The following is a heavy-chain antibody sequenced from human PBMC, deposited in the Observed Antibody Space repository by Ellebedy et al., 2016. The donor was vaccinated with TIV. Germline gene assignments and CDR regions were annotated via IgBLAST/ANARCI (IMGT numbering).Heavy chain of an antibody. J-gene: IGHJ6*02. D-gene: IGHD3-22*01. V-gene: IGHV1-3*01. Sequence: AASVKVSCKASGYTFTSYAMHWVRQAPGQRLEWMGWINAGNGNTKYSQKFQGRVTITRDTSASTAYMELSSLRSEDTAVYYCAREKYDSSGYRSRQYDYHAMDVWGQGTTVTVSS. CDR3: AREKYDSSGYRSRQYDYHAMDV. CDR1: GYTFTSYA. CDR2: INAGNGNT.